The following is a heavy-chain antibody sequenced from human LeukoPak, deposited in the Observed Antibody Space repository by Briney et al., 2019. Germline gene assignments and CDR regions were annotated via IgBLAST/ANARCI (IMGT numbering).Heavy chain of an antibody. CDR2: ISGSGGST. CDR3: AKDSSSSFDAFDI. V-gene: IGHV3-23*01. D-gene: IGHD6-6*01. CDR1: GFTFSSYA. Sequence: PGGSLRLSCAASGFTFSSYAMSWVRQAPGKGLEWVSAISGSGGSTYYADSVKGRFTISRDNSKNTLYLRMNSLRAEDTAVYYCAKDSSSSFDAFDIWGQGTMVTVSS. J-gene: IGHJ3*02.